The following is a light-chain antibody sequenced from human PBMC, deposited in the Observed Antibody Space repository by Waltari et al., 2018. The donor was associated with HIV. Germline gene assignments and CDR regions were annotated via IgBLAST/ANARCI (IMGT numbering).Light chain of an antibody. CDR1: ASPPPY. CDR3: LSADSSGTYV. J-gene: IGLJ1*01. V-gene: IGLV3-25*03. CDR2: KNT. Sequence: SSELTQPPSVSVSPGQTARITCSGDASPPPYPHWFQQKPGQAPLVVIHKNTERPSGIPERFSASRSGTTVTLTISGVQTDDEADYYCLSADSSGTYVFGPGTTVTVL.